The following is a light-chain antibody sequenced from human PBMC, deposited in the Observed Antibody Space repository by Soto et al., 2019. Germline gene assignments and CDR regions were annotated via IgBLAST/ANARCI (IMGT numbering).Light chain of an antibody. V-gene: IGLV2-14*01. CDR1: SSDVGGYNY. Sequence: QSALTQPASVSGSPGQSITISCTGTSSDVGGYNYVSWYQHHPGKAPKLLIYDVNNRPSGVSDRFSGSKSGNTASLTISGLQTEDEADYYCSSYAGSYTLVLGGGTKLTVL. J-gene: IGLJ3*02. CDR3: SSYAGSYTLV. CDR2: DVN.